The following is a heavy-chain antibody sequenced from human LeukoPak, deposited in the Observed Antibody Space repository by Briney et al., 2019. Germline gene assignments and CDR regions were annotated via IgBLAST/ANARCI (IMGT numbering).Heavy chain of an antibody. J-gene: IGHJ4*02. Sequence: GGSLRLSCAASGFTFRSYGMHWVRQAPGKGLEWVAFIRHDGSNKYYADSVKGRFTISGDNSKNTLYLQMNSLRAEDTAVYYCAKDNYYDTSGYYYPDYWGQGTQVTVSS. V-gene: IGHV3-30*02. D-gene: IGHD3-22*01. CDR1: GFTFRSYG. CDR3: AKDNYYDTSGYYYPDY. CDR2: IRHDGSNK.